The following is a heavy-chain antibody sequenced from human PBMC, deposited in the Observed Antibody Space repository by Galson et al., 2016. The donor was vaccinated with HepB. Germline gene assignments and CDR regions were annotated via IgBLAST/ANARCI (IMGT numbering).Heavy chain of an antibody. Sequence: SLRLSCAASGFTFYTFTMHWVRQSPGKGPECVAAISFDGSNRHYADSVRGRFTISRDNPRNTLYLQMDSLTTEDTAVYYCARGEIGTTSDWGQGALVTVSS. CDR2: ISFDGSNR. CDR3: ARGEIGTTSD. J-gene: IGHJ4*02. D-gene: IGHD1-7*01. CDR1: GFTFYTFT. V-gene: IGHV3-30-3*01.